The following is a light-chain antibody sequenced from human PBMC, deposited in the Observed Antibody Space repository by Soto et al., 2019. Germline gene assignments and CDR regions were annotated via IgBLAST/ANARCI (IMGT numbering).Light chain of an antibody. CDR1: QTISSW. CDR3: QHYNSYSEA. Sequence: DIQMTQSPSTKSRSVRDRVTITCRASQTISSWLAWYQQKPGKAPKLLIYKASTLKSGVPSRFSGSGSGTEFTLTISSLQPDDFATYYCQHYNSYSEAFGQGTKVDIK. CDR2: KAS. V-gene: IGKV1-5*03. J-gene: IGKJ1*01.